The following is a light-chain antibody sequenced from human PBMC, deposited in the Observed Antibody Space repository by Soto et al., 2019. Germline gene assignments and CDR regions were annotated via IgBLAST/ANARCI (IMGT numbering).Light chain of an antibody. CDR1: QSINTW. V-gene: IGKV1-5*01. Sequence: DIQMTQSPSTLSASVGDRVTITCRASQSINTWVAWYQQKPGKAPKLMIYHASTLESGVASRFSGSGSGTEFTLTISSLQPDDFATYYCQQYQTYSTFAGGTKVEIK. J-gene: IGKJ4*01. CDR2: HAS. CDR3: QQYQTYST.